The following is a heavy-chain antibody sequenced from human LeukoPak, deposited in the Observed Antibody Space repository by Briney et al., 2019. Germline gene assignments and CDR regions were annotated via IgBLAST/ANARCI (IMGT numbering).Heavy chain of an antibody. V-gene: IGHV3-30-3*01. CDR2: ISYDGSNK. CDR1: GVTFSSYA. J-gene: IGHJ3*02. Sequence: GGSLRLSCAASGVTFSSYAMHWVRQAPGKGLEWVAVISYDGSNKYYADSVKGRVTISRDNSKNTLYLQMNSLKAEDTAVYYCARDDVARAFDIWGQGTLVTVSS. CDR3: ARDDVARAFDI.